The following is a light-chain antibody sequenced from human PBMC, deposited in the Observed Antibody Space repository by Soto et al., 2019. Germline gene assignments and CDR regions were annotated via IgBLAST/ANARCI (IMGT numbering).Light chain of an antibody. CDR2: GAS. V-gene: IGKV3-20*01. Sequence: PGESATLSCTASQSVRSNSLAWYQQKPGQAPRLLMFGASGRATGTPHRFSGRVSGTDFPLTVSRLEPEDFAVYYCRQYGTSPLTFGGGTKVDI. CDR1: QSVRSNS. J-gene: IGKJ4*01. CDR3: RQYGTSPLT.